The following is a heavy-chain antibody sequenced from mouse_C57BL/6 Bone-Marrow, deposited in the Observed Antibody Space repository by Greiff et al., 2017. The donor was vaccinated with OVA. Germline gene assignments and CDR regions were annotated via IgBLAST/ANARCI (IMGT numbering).Heavy chain of an antibody. Sequence: DAGGGLVQPKGSLKLSCAASGFTFNTYAMHWVRPAPGKGLEWVARIRSKSSNYATYYADSVKDRFTISRDDSQSMLYLQMNNLNTEDTAMYYCVRESYVGDAMDYWGQGTSVTVSS. V-gene: IGHV10-3*01. CDR3: VRESYVGDAMDY. CDR1: GFTFNTYA. CDR2: IRSKSSNYAT. D-gene: IGHD1-1*01. J-gene: IGHJ4*01.